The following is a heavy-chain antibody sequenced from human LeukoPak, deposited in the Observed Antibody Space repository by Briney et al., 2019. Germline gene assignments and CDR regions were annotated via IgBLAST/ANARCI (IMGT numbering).Heavy chain of an antibody. D-gene: IGHD2-8*01. Sequence: SETLSLTCGVSGGSISNTNWWSWVRQPPGQGLEWSGEISLTGLTHYNPSLESRVTVSLDKSKNQLSLNLTSVTAADTAVYYCSRENGAFSPFGYWGQGTLVTVLS. CDR3: SRENGAFSPFGY. CDR2: ISLTGLT. CDR1: GGSISNTNW. J-gene: IGHJ4*02. V-gene: IGHV4-4*02.